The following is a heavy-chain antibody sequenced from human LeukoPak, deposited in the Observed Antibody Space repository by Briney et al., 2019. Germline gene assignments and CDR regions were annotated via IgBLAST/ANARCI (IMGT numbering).Heavy chain of an antibody. V-gene: IGHV4-39*01. J-gene: IGHJ6*04. CDR1: GGSISNSNCS. CDR2: FYYSGNT. Sequence: SETLSLTCTVSGGSISNSNCSWGWIRQPPGKGLEWIGSFYYSGNTYYNPSLKSRVTISIDTSKNQFSLKLNSVTAADTAVYYCARPNHFLSTIAARPSWLSDVWGKGTTVTVSS. D-gene: IGHD6-6*01. CDR3: ARPNHFLSTIAARPSWLSDV.